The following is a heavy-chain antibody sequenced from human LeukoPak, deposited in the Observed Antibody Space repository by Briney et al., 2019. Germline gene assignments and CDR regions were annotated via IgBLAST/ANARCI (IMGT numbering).Heavy chain of an antibody. Sequence: GGSLRLSCAASGFTFSSYSMMWVRQAPGKGLEWVSYISSSSTTIHYADSVKGRFTISRDNAKNSVYLQMNSLRAEDTAVYYCAKDRGFGVFIQYDFEYWGQGTLVTVSS. D-gene: IGHD3-10*01. CDR1: GFTFSSYS. CDR3: AKDRGFGVFIQYDFEY. V-gene: IGHV3-48*01. CDR2: ISSSSTTI. J-gene: IGHJ4*02.